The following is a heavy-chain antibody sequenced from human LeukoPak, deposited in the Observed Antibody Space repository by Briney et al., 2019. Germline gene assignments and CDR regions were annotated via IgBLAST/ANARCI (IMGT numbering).Heavy chain of an antibody. Sequence: SQTLSLTCTVSGGSISSGDYYWSWIRQPPGKGLEWIGYIYYSGTTHYNPSLKSRVTISVDTSRNQFSLKLTSVTAADTAVYFCARRPRGELDYWGQGALVTVSS. CDR3: ARRPRGELDY. CDR1: GGSISSGDYY. V-gene: IGHV4-30-4*01. CDR2: IYYSGTT. D-gene: IGHD3-16*01. J-gene: IGHJ4*02.